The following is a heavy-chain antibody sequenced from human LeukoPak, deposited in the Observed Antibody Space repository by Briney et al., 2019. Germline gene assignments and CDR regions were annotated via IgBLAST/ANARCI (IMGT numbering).Heavy chain of an antibody. V-gene: IGHV3-53*05. J-gene: IGHJ5*02. CDR2: IYSGGST. CDR3: TKDFYYGSGSYPWFDP. D-gene: IGHD3-10*01. CDR1: GFTVSSNY. Sequence: GGSLRLSCAASGFTVSSNYMSWVRQAPGKGLEWVSVIYSGGSTYYADSVKGRFTISRDNSKNTLYLQMNSLRAEDTAVYYCTKDFYYGSGSYPWFDPWGQGTLVTVSS.